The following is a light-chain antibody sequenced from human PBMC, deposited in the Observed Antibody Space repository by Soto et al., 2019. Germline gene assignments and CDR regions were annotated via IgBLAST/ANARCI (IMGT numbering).Light chain of an antibody. J-gene: IGLJ3*02. Sequence: QSALTQPASVSGSPGQSITLSCTRASSGVENYNLVSWYQHHPGKAPKLIIYEGSQRPSGVSDRFSGSKSGNTASLTISGLQAEDEDDYYCSSYAGGVVFGGGTKLTVL. CDR2: EGS. CDR1: SSGVENYNL. CDR3: SSYAGGVV. V-gene: IGLV2-23*01.